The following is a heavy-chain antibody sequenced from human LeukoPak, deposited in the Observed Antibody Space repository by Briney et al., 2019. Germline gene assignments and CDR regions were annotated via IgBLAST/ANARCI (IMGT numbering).Heavy chain of an antibody. CDR2: ISSSSSTI. CDR3: ARGRGLARRAGFDY. V-gene: IGHV3-48*02. Sequence: GGSLRLSCAASGFTFSSHSMNWVRQAPGKGLEWVSYISSSSSTIYYADSVKGRFTISRDNAKNSLYLQMNSLRDEDTAVYYCARGRGLARRAGFDYWGQGTLVTVSS. D-gene: IGHD6-19*01. J-gene: IGHJ4*02. CDR1: GFTFSSHS.